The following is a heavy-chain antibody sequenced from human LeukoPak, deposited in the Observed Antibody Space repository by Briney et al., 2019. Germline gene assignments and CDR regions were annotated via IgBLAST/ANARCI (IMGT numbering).Heavy chain of an antibody. CDR2: IYSGGST. V-gene: IGHV3-53*01. CDR3: ARGGRATRTLHY. CDR1: GFTVSSNY. D-gene: IGHD5-12*01. J-gene: IGHJ4*02. Sequence: GGSLRLSCAASGFTVSSNYMSWVRQAPGKGLEWVSLIYSGGSTYYADSVKGRFTISRDNSKNTLYLQMSNLRAEDTAVYYCARGGRATRTLHYWGQGTLVTVSS.